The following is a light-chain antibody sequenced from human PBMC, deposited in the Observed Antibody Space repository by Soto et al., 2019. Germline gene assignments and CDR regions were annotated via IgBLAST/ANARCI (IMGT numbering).Light chain of an antibody. CDR1: QRVTSN. V-gene: IGKV3D-15*01. Sequence: ETVLTQAPGTLSLSPGERATLSCRASQRVTSNYLAWYQQKPGQAPRLLIFGASIRDTGIPDRFSGSGSGTEFILTISSLQSEDFAVYYCQQYSKWPLTFGGGTKVDIK. J-gene: IGKJ4*01. CDR2: GAS. CDR3: QQYSKWPLT.